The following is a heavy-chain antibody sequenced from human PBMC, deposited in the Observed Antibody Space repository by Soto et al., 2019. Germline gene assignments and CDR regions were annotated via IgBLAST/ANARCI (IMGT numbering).Heavy chain of an antibody. CDR2: IYSSGSA. D-gene: IGHD2-21*01. CDR1: GGSISNYY. CDR3: ARVVVRGIICGGLAI. V-gene: IGHV4-59*08. J-gene: IGHJ3*02. Sequence: LQESGPGLVKPSETLSLTCTVSGGSISNYYWIWIRQTPGKGLDWIGHIYSSGSAPYNPSLKSRVAMSVDTCKNQFSLRLSSVTAADTAVYYCARVVVRGIICGGLAIWGQGTMVTVSS.